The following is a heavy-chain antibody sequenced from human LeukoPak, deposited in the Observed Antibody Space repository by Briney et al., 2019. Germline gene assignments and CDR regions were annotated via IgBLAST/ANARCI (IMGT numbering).Heavy chain of an antibody. CDR2: VNPNSGGT. V-gene: IGHV1-2*02. D-gene: IGHD4-23*01. CDR1: GFTFTGYY. J-gene: IGHJ4*02. Sequence: ASVKLTCTASGFTFTGYYIHWVRQPPGQGLEWMGWVNPNSGGTNYAQMFQVRVTMTRDTSINTAYMEMSGLRSDDTAVYYCARDSYGGNWSLGYWGQGTLVTVSS. CDR3: ARDSYGGNWSLGY.